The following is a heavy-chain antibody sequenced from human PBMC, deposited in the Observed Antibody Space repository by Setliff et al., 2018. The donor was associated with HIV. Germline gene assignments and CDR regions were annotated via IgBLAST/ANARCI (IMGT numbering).Heavy chain of an antibody. D-gene: IGHD1-26*01. CDR2: ISWDGTST. Sequence: PGGSLRLSCTASGFTFDDYAMHWVRQAPGKGLEWVSLISWDGTSTYYADSVRGRFVIYRDSVRNVLYLQMKSLRVEDTALYYCVRDQLRVPERWDFDFWGQGTLVTVSS. V-gene: IGHV3-43D*04. CDR1: GFTFDDYA. J-gene: IGHJ4*02. CDR3: VRDQLRVPERWDFDF.